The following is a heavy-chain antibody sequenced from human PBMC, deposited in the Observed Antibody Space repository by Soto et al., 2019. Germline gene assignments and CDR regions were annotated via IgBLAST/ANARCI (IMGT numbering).Heavy chain of an antibody. CDR2: IIPIFGTA. CDR1: GGTFSSYA. V-gene: IGHV1-69*06. CDR3: ARPRYCSSTSCNSNYGMDV. D-gene: IGHD2-2*01. Sequence: ASVKVSCKASGGTFSSYAISWVRQAPGQGLEWMGGIIPIFGTANYAQKFQGRVTITADKSTSTAYMELSSLRSEDTAVYYCARPRYCSSTSCNSNYGMDVWGQGTTVPVYS. J-gene: IGHJ6*02.